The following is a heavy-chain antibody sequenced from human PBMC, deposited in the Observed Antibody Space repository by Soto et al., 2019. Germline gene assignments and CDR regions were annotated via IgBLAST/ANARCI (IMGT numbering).Heavy chain of an antibody. D-gene: IGHD6-19*01. V-gene: IGHV4-59*08. CDR3: GRHRTREQYMAGLDP. CDR2: IYYSGST. CDR1: GGSIRGYY. J-gene: IGHJ5*02. Sequence: QVHLQESGPGLVKPSETLSLTCTVSGGSIRGYYWSWIRQPPGKGLEWIGYIYYSGSTNYNPSLKRRVTIPQDTSKNQLPLTLSPATAADTAVYYCGRHRTREQYMAGLDPWGQGTLVTVSS.